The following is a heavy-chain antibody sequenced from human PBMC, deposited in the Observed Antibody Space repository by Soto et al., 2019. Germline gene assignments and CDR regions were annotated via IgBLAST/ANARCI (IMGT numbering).Heavy chain of an antibody. D-gene: IGHD3-10*01. CDR3: AGAVSGSGSSYFDY. J-gene: IGHJ4*02. V-gene: IGHV4-59*01. CDR2: IYYSGST. Sequence: PSETLSLTCTVSGGSISSYYWSWIRQPPGKGLEWIGYIYYSGSTNYNPSLKSRVTISVDTSKNQFSLKLSSVTAADTAVYYCAGAVSGSGSSYFDYWGQGTLVTVSS. CDR1: GGSISSYY.